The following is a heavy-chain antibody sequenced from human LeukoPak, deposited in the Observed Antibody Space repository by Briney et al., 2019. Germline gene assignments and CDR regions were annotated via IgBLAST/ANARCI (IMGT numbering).Heavy chain of an antibody. D-gene: IGHD5-12*01. V-gene: IGHV4-39*01. J-gene: IGHJ5*02. CDR2: IYYSGST. CDR3: ARRVATAYNWFDP. Sequence: SETLSLTRTVSGGSISSSSYYWGWIRQPPGKGLGWIGSIYYSGSTYYNPSLKSRVTISVDTSKNQFSLKLSSVTAADTAVYYCARRVATAYNWFDPWGQGTLVTVSS. CDR1: GGSISSSSYY.